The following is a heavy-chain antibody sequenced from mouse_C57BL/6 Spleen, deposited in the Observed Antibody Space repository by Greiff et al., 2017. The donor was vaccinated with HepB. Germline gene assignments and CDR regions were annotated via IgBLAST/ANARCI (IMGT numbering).Heavy chain of an antibody. V-gene: IGHV5-6*01. CDR3: AMGPTVVNYIDY. Sequence: EVQRVESGGDLVKPGGSLKLSCAASGFTFSSYGMSWVRQTPDKRLEWVATISSGGSYTYYPDSVKGRFTISRDNAKNTLYLQMSSLKSEDTAMYYCAMGPTVVNYIDYWGQGTTLTVSS. CDR2: ISSGGSYT. CDR1: GFTFSSYG. D-gene: IGHD1-1*01. J-gene: IGHJ2*01.